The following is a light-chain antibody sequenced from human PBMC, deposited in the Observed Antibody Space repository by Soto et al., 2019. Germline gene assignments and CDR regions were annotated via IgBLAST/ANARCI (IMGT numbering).Light chain of an antibody. CDR2: DAS. CDR1: QSISTY. J-gene: IGKJ4*01. Sequence: EIVLTQSPSTLSLSPGESATLSGRASQSISTYLAWYQQKPGQAPRLLIYDASNWVTGIPARFRGSGSGTDFTLTISSLQAEDVAVYYCHQYYSAPLTFGGGTKVDIK. CDR3: HQYYSAPLT. V-gene: IGKV3D-15*01.